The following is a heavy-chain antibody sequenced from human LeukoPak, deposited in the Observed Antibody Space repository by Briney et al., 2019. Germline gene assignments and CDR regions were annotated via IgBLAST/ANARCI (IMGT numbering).Heavy chain of an antibody. V-gene: IGHV4-39*02. D-gene: IGHD1-1*01. CDR1: GGSVTSGSYY. CDR3: ARRLSEHRMSPNYYFPY. CDR2: ITYSGNT. Sequence: SSETLSLTCTVSGGSVTSGSYYWAWIRQPPGKGLEWVGSITYSGNTYYSASLRSRVTLYLDTSETAFSLRFNYVTDTDTACYYCARRLSEHRMSPNYYFPYWARESWSPSPQ. J-gene: IGHJ4*02.